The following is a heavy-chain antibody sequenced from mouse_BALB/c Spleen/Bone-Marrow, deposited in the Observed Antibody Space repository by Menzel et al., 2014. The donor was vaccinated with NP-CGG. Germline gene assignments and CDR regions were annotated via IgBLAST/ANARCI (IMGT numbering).Heavy chain of an antibody. D-gene: IGHD2-14*01. CDR1: GFTFTDYY. Sequence: EVKVVESGGGLVQPGGSLRLSCATSGFTFTDYYTSWVRQPPGKALEWLGFIRNKANGYTTEYSASVKGRFTISRDNPQSILYLQMNTLRAEDSATYYCARDRRYDLAWFAYWGQGTLVTVSA. CDR2: IRNKANGYTT. J-gene: IGHJ3*01. CDR3: ARDRRYDLAWFAY. V-gene: IGHV7-3*02.